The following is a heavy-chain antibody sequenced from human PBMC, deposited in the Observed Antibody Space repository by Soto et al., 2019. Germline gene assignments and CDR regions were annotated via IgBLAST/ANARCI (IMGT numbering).Heavy chain of an antibody. CDR3: ARGGKLGGDLDV. V-gene: IGHV1-69*08. D-gene: IGHD3-10*01. CDR1: GGTFGRYT. J-gene: IGHJ6*04. Sequence: QVQLVQSGAEVKKPGSSVKVSCKASGGTFGRYTLSWVRQAPGQGLEWMGWIIPILETANYARRFQGRLTITADTSTGTAYMDLSGLKSDDTVVYYCARGGKLGGDLDVWGKGTPVTVSS. CDR2: IIPILETA.